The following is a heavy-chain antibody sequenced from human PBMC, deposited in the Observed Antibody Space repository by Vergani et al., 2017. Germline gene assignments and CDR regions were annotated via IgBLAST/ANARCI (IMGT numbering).Heavy chain of an antibody. Sequence: QVRLQESGPGLVKPSETLSLTCCVPGGSMSGYYWSWIRQPPGKELEWIGYMYHSGSTNYNPSLETRVTISGDTSKNQFSLKLNSVTAADTAVYYCGRVADFYGLGSRLLDLWGQGILVTVSS. CDR3: GRVADFYGLGSRLLDL. V-gene: IGHV4-59*01. CDR2: MYHSGST. CDR1: GGSMSGYY. D-gene: IGHD3-10*01. J-gene: IGHJ5*02.